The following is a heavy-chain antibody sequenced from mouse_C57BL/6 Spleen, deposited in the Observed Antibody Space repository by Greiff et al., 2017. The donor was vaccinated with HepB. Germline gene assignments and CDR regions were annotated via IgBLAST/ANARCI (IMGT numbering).Heavy chain of an antibody. CDR1: GYTFTSYG. CDR2: IYPRSGNT. Sequence: VQRVESGAELARPGASVKLSCKASGYTFTSYGISWVKQRTGQGLEWIGEIYPRSGNTYYNEKLKGKATLTADKSSSTAYMELLSRTSEHSAVYFCAIWLLQYFDVWDTGTTVTVST. J-gene: IGHJ1*03. CDR3: AIWLLQYFDV. D-gene: IGHD2-3*01. V-gene: IGHV1-81*01.